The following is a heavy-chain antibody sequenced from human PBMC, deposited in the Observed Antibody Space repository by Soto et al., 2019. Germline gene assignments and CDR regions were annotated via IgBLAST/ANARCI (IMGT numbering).Heavy chain of an antibody. CDR3: ARVDDQLGTDY. D-gene: IGHD7-27*01. Sequence: SETLSLTCTVSGGSISSYYWSWIRQPPGKGLEWIGYIYYSWSTNYNPSLKSRVTISVDTSKNQFSLKLSSVTAADTAVYYCARVDDQLGTDYWGQGTLVTVSS. V-gene: IGHV4-59*01. J-gene: IGHJ4*02. CDR1: GGSISSYY. CDR2: IYYSWST.